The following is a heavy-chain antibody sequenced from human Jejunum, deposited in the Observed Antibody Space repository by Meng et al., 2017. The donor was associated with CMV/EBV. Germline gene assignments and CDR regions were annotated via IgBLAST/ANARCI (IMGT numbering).Heavy chain of an antibody. D-gene: IGHD1-26*01. V-gene: IGHV3-74*01. Sequence: AVSGEALAHPVVPLRPAGSAAVFTLRSHWMHWVRQVPGKGLVWVSRTYAGGSDRTYADSVKGRFTITGDNAKNTLYLQMNSLRAEDTGVYYCARGVAENLGWEMGYWGQGTLVTVSS. CDR1: VFTLRSHW. CDR3: ARGVAENLGWEMGY. J-gene: IGHJ4*02. CDR2: TYAGGSDR.